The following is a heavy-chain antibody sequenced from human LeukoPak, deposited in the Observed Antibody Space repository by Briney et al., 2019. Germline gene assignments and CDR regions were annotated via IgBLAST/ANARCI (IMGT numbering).Heavy chain of an antibody. CDR2: IWNDGSKK. J-gene: IGHJ3*02. V-gene: IGHV3-33*01. D-gene: IGHD3-10*01. Sequence: GRSLRLSCAASRFSFRDYGMHWVRQAPGKGLEWVGVIWNDGSKKDYADFVMGRLTISRDNSKSTLYLQVNSLRAEDTAVYYCARVGSGSWPWAFDIWGQGAMVTVS. CDR3: ARVGSGSWPWAFDI. CDR1: RFSFRDYG.